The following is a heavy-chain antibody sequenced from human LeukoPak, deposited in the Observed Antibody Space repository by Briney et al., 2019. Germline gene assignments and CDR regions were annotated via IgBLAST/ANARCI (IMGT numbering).Heavy chain of an antibody. CDR3: ARVSYDYVWGSYLPFDY. V-gene: IGHV4-30-4*08. Sequence: SETLSLTCTVSGGSISSGDYYWSWIRQPPGKGLEWIVYIYYSGSTYYNTSLKSRVTMSVDTSKNQFSLKLSSVTAADTAVYYCARVSYDYVWGSYLPFDYWGQGTLVTVSS. CDR2: IYYSGST. D-gene: IGHD3-16*02. CDR1: GGSISSGDYY. J-gene: IGHJ4*02.